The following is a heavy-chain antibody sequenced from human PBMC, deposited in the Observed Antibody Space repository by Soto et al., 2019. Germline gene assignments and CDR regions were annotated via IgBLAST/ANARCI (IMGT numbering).Heavy chain of an antibody. CDR3: ARDLEYCSGGSCYSAFDY. D-gene: IGHD2-15*01. V-gene: IGHV4-61*08. Sequence: SETLSLPCSVSCDSISSRDCHRSLIRQPPGKGLEWIGRIYFSGSTNYNPSLKSRVTMSVDTSKNQFSLKLSSVTAADTAVYYCARDLEYCSGGSCYSAFDYWGQGTLVTVSS. CDR1: CDSISSRDCH. CDR2: IYFSGST. J-gene: IGHJ4*02.